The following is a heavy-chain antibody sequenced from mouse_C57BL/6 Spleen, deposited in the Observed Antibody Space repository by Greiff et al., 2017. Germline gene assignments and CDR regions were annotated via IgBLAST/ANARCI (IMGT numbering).Heavy chain of an antibody. D-gene: IGHD1-1*01. Sequence: VQLQQSGAELARPGASVKLSCKASGYTFTSYGISWVKQRTGQGLEWIGEIYPRSGNTYYNEKFKGKATLTADKSSSTAYMELRSLTSADSAVYFCARKENTVVATDYYAMDYWGQGTSVTVSS. CDR2: IYPRSGNT. V-gene: IGHV1-81*01. J-gene: IGHJ4*01. CDR1: GYTFTSYG. CDR3: ARKENTVVATDYYAMDY.